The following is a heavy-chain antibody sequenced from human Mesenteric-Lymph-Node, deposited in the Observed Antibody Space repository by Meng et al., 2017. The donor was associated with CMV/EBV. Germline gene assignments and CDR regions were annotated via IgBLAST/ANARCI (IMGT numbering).Heavy chain of an antibody. CDR3: AKDPGYCSSGSCYTFHS. D-gene: IGHD2-15*01. CDR2: IRHDGSNR. Sequence: GGPLRLSCAASGFSFSSYGMHWVRQAPGKGLQWVAFIRHDGSNRFYADSVKGRFTISRDNSKNTLYLQMNSLTTEDTALYYCAKDPGYCSSGSCYTFHSWGQGTLVTVSS. CDR1: GFSFSSYG. J-gene: IGHJ4*02. V-gene: IGHV3-30*02.